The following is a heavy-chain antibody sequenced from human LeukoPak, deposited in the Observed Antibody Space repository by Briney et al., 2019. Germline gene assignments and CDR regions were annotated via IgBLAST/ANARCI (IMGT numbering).Heavy chain of an antibody. CDR1: GYTFTGYY. CDR3: ARDSVPPRLAPPGSSHLDY. D-gene: IGHD6-6*01. CDR2: INPNSGGT. Sequence: ASVKVSCKSSGYTFTGYYMHWVRQAPGQGLEWMGWINPNSGGTNYAQKFQGRVTMTRDTSISTAYMELSRLRSDDMAVYYCARDSVPPRLAPPGSSHLDYWGQGTLVTVSS. J-gene: IGHJ4*02. V-gene: IGHV1-2*02.